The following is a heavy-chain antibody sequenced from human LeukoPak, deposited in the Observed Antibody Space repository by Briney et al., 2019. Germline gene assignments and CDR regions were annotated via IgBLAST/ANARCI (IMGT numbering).Heavy chain of an antibody. V-gene: IGHV3-53*01. D-gene: IGHD2/OR15-2a*01. J-gene: IGHJ4*02. CDR1: GFTVSSNY. Sequence: GGSLRLSCAASGFTVSSNYMSWVRQAPGKGLEWVSVIYSGGSTYYADSVKGRFTISRDNSKNTLYLEMSSLRAEDTAVYYCAKRIEDYLDYWGQGTLVTVSS. CDR3: AKRIEDYLDY. CDR2: IYSGGST.